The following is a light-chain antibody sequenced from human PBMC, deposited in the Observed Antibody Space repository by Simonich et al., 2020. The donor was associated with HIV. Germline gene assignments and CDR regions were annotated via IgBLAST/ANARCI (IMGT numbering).Light chain of an antibody. Sequence: DIVMTQTPLFLSVTPGQPASISCKSSQSLLHSDGKTYLYWYLQKPGQSPQLLIYEGSNRSSGVPARFSGSGSGTDFTLKISRVEAEDVGVYYCMQTIQLPRTFGPGTKVDFK. V-gene: IGKV2D-29*02. CDR1: QSLLHSDGKTY. J-gene: IGKJ3*01. CDR2: EGS. CDR3: MQTIQLPRT.